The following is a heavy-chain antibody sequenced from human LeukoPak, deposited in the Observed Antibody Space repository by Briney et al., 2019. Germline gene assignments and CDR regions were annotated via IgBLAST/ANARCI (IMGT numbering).Heavy chain of an antibody. CDR3: AHVPGVDCNGGTCYSGGVNY. D-gene: IGHD2-15*01. Sequence: SGPTLVNPTQTLTLTCTFSGFSLSTSGVGVGWIRQPPGKALEWLALIYWNDDKRYSPSLMSRLTITKDTSKNQVVLTMTTMDPVDTATYYCAHVPGVDCNGGTCYSGGVNYWGQGTLVTVSS. CDR1: GFSLSTSGVG. J-gene: IGHJ4*02. V-gene: IGHV2-5*01. CDR2: IYWNDDK.